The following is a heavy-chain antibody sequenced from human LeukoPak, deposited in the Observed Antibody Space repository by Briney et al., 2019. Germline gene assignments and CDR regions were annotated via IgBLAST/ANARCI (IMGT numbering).Heavy chain of an antibody. J-gene: IGHJ3*01. CDR3: ARGSSSSWYSFDF. D-gene: IGHD6-13*01. V-gene: IGHV4-4*07. Sequence: SETLSLTCSVSGVSISSYYWSWIRQPAGKGLEWIGRIYFTGTTNYNPSLQSRVTMSVDTSKYQFSLELSSVTAADTAVYYCARGSSSSWYSFDFRGQGTVVTVSS. CDR1: GVSISSYY. CDR2: IYFTGTT.